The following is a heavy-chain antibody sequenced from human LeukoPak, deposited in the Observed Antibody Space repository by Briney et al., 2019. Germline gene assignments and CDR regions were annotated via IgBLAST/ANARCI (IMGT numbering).Heavy chain of an antibody. Sequence: ASVKVSCKASGYTFTSYDINWVRQATGQGLEWMRWMNPNSGNTGYAQKFQGRVTMTRNTSISTAYMELSSLRSEDTAVYYCARGSYSSSWFDPWGQGTLVTVSS. V-gene: IGHV1-8*01. CDR2: MNPNSGNT. CDR1: GYTFTSYD. CDR3: ARGSYSSSWFDP. D-gene: IGHD6-13*01. J-gene: IGHJ5*02.